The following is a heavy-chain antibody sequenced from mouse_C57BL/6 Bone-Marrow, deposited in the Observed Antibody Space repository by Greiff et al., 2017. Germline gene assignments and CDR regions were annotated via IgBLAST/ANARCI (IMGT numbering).Heavy chain of an antibody. Sequence: EVMLVESGGGLVQPGGSLKLSCAASGFTFSDYYMYWVRQTPEKRLEWVAYISNGGGSTYYPDTVKGRFTISRDNAKNTLYLQMSRLKSEDTAMYYCARHGGVVGYAMDYWGQGTSVTVSS. CDR2: ISNGGGST. J-gene: IGHJ4*01. CDR3: ARHGGVVGYAMDY. D-gene: IGHD1-1*01. V-gene: IGHV5-12*01. CDR1: GFTFSDYY.